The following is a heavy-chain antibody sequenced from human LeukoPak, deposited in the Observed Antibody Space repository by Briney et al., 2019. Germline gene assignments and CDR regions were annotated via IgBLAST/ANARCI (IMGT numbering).Heavy chain of an antibody. Sequence: PGGSLRLSCAASEFTFKNYAMSWVRQAPGKGLEWVSAIMPSGGSTYYADSVKGRFTMSRDNSKDTLHLQMNSLRVEDTAIYYCARRLVPGFPGAFDIWGQGTTVTVSS. CDR2: IMPSGGST. D-gene: IGHD1-26*01. CDR3: ARRLVPGFPGAFDI. V-gene: IGHV3-23*01. J-gene: IGHJ3*02. CDR1: EFTFKNYA.